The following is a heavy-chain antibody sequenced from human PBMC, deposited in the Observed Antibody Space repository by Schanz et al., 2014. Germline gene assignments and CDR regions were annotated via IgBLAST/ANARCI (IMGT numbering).Heavy chain of an antibody. V-gene: IGHV3-23*01. CDR2: ISGSGGST. Sequence: VQLLQFGGGVVQPGGSLRLSCAASGFTFSDHYMDWVRQAPGKGLEWVSAISGSGGSTYYADSVKGRFTMSRDNSKNTLYLQMNSLRAEDTAVYYCARANYRRKINFDYWGRGTLVTVSS. CDR1: GFTFSDHY. D-gene: IGHD3-10*01. J-gene: IGHJ4*02. CDR3: ARANYRRKINFDY.